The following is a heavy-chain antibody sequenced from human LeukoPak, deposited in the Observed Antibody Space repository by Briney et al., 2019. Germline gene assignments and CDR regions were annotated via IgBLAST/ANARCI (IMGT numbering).Heavy chain of an antibody. CDR2: IYSGGST. J-gene: IGHJ4*02. V-gene: IGHV3-66*01. CDR3: ARVLPEIRSGYFDY. D-gene: IGHD1-26*01. CDR1: GFTVSSNY. Sequence: GGSLRLSCAASGFTVSSNYMSWVRQAPGKGLEWVSVIYSGGSTYYADSVKGRFTISRDNSKNTLYLQMNSLRAEDTAVYYCARVLPEIRSGYFDYWGQGTLVTVSS.